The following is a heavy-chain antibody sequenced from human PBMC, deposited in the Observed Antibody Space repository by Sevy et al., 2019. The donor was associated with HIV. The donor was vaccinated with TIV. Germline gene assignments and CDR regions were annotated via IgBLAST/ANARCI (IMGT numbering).Heavy chain of an antibody. Sequence: ASVKVSCKVSGYTLSKLSMHWVRQAPGKGLEGMGGFHEDGESMYAQKFQGRVTMTETTSTDTAYMELSSLRAEDTAVYYCATDIVVGRDYWGQGTLVTVSS. CDR3: ATDIVVGRDY. V-gene: IGHV1-24*01. D-gene: IGHD2-2*01. CDR2: FHEDGES. J-gene: IGHJ4*02. CDR1: GYTLSKLS.